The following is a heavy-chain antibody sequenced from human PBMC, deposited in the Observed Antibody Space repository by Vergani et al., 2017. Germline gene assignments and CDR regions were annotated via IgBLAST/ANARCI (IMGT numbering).Heavy chain of an antibody. D-gene: IGHD3-10*01. CDR2: IYYSGST. CDR1: GGSFSAYY. Sequence: QVQLQQWGAGLLKPSETLSLTCAVYGGSFSAYYWSWIRQHPGKGLEWIGYIYYSGSTYYNPSIKSRVTISVDTSKNQFSLKLSSVTAADTAVYYCARGARDITMVRGVIWFDPWGQGTLVTVSS. CDR3: ARGARDITMVRGVIWFDP. V-gene: IGHV4-34*01. J-gene: IGHJ5*02.